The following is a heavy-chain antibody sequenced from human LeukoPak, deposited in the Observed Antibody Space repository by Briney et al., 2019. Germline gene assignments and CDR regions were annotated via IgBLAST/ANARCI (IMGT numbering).Heavy chain of an antibody. V-gene: IGHV3-48*01. D-gene: IGHD3-10*01. CDR2: INEGSNNI. Sequence: GGSLRLSCAASGFTFRRYSMNWIRQAPGKGLEWISYINEGSNNIFYADSVKGRFTISRDNSRNTLYLQMNSLRAEDTAVYYCAKSVLDYYGSGSYYDCWGQGTLVTVSS. CDR1: GFTFRRYS. CDR3: AKSVLDYYGSGSYYDC. J-gene: IGHJ4*02.